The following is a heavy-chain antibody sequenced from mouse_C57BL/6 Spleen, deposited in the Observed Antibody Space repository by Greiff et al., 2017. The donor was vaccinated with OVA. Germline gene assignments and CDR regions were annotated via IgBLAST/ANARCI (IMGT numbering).Heavy chain of an antibody. CDR2: IDPSDSET. J-gene: IGHJ4*01. D-gene: IGHD2-3*01. CDR1: GYTFTSYW. CDR3: ARGHDGYYPYAMDY. V-gene: IGHV1-52*01. Sequence: QVQLQQPGAELVRPGSSVKLSCKASGYTFTSYWMHWVKQRPIQGLEWIGNIDPSDSETHYNQKFKDKATLTVDKSSSTAYMQLSSLTSEDSAVYYCARGHDGYYPYAMDYWGQGTSVTVSS.